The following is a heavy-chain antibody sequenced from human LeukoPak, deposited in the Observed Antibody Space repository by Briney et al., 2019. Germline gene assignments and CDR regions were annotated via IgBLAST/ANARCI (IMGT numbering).Heavy chain of an antibody. CDR1: GGTFSSYA. J-gene: IGHJ6*02. V-gene: IGHV1-24*01. CDR3: ATRDCYYYGTDV. Sequence: ASVKVSCKASGGTFSSYAISWVRQAPGKGLEWMGGFDPEDGETIYAQKFQGRVTMTEDTSTDTAYMELSSLRSEDTAVYYCATRDCYYYGTDVWGQGTTVTVSS. CDR2: FDPEDGET.